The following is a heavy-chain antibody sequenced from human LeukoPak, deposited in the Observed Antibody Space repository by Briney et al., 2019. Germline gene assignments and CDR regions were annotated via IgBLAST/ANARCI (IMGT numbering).Heavy chain of an antibody. CDR2: IIPIFGTA. CDR1: GGTFSSYA. D-gene: IGHD3-22*01. Sequence: AVKVSCKASGGTFSSYAISGVRQAPGQGLDWMGRIIPIFGTANYAQKFQGRVTITTDESTITAYMEMSRLRYEDTAVYYCARGTYYDSSGYPFDYWGQGTLVTVSS. V-gene: IGHV1-69*05. J-gene: IGHJ4*02. CDR3: ARGTYYDSSGYPFDY.